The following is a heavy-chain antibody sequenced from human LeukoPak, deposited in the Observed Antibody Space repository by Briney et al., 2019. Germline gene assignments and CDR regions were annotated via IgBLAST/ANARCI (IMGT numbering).Heavy chain of an antibody. J-gene: IGHJ4*02. CDR2: ISGSGGST. Sequence: GGSLRLSCAASGFTFSSYGMSWVRQAPGKGLEWVSAISGSGGSTYYADSVKGRFTISRDNSKNTLYLQMNSLRAEDTAVYYCAKDHYYGSGSTLGYWGQGTLVTVSS. V-gene: IGHV3-23*01. CDR1: GFTFSSYG. D-gene: IGHD3-10*01. CDR3: AKDHYYGSGSTLGY.